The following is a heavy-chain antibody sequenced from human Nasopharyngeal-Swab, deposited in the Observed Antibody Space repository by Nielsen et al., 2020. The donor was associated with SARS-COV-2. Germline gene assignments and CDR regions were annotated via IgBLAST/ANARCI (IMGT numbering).Heavy chain of an antibody. Sequence: WIRQPPGKGLEWVGFINPGDSDVSYSPSFQGHVTISTDKSITTAYLQWSSLKASDTAVYYCARIVETAQEYDYWGQGTLVTVSS. V-gene: IGHV5-51*01. J-gene: IGHJ4*02. CDR3: ARIVETAQEYDY. CDR2: INPGDSDV. D-gene: IGHD5-18*01.